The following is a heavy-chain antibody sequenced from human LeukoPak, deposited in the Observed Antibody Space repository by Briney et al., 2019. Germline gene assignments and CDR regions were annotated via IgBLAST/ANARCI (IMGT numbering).Heavy chain of an antibody. V-gene: IGHV3-30*02. J-gene: IGHJ4*02. CDR3: AIIGGPYSSSWSLPFDY. Sequence: GGSLRLSCAASGFTFSSYGMGWVRQSPGKGLEWVAFIRYDGSNKYYADSVKGRFTISRDNSKNTLYLQMNSLRAEDTAVYYCAIIGGPYSSSWSLPFDYWGQGTLVTVSS. D-gene: IGHD6-13*01. CDR2: IRYDGSNK. CDR1: GFTFSSYG.